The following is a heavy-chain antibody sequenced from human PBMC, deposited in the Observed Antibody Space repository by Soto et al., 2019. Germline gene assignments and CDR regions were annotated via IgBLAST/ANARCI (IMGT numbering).Heavy chain of an antibody. V-gene: IGHV4-59*01. CDR1: GGSISSYY. Sequence: SETLSLTCTVSGGSISSYYWSWIRQPPGKGLEWIGYIYYSGSTNYNPSLKSRVTISVDTSKNQFSLKLSSVTAADTAVYYCARVDTAMVYYYFDYWGQGTLVTVSS. D-gene: IGHD5-18*01. CDR2: IYYSGST. J-gene: IGHJ4*02. CDR3: ARVDTAMVYYYFDY.